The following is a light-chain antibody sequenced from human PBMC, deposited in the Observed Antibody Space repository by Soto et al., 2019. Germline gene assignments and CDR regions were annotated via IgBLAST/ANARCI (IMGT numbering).Light chain of an antibody. J-gene: IGLJ3*02. V-gene: IGLV4-60*02. CDR1: SGHSSYI. CDR2: LEGSGSY. Sequence: QSVLTQSSSASASLGSSVKLTCTLSSGHSSYIIAWHQQQPGKAPRYLMKLEGSGSYNKGSGVPDRFSGSSSGADRYLTISNLQFEDEADYYRETWDSNTRVFGGGTKLT. CDR3: ETWDSNTRV.